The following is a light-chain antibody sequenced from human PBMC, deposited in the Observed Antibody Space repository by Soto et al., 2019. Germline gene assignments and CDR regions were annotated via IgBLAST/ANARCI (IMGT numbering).Light chain of an antibody. Sequence: QSALTQPASVSGSPGQSITISCTGASSDVGGYNYVSWYQQHPGKAPKLMIYEVSNRPSGVSHRFSGSKSGNTASLTISGLQAEDEADYYCSSYTGSITLLFGGGTKVTVL. J-gene: IGLJ2*01. CDR2: EVS. CDR3: SSYTGSITLL. CDR1: SSDVGGYNY. V-gene: IGLV2-14*01.